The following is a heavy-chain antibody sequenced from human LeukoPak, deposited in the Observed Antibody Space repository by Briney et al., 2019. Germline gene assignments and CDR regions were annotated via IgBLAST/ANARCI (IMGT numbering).Heavy chain of an antibody. CDR2: ISGSGGST. Sequence: PGGSLRLSCAASGFTFSSYAMSWVRQAPGKGPEWVSAISGSGGSTYYADSVKGRFTISRDNSKNTLYLQMNSLRAEDTAVYYCAKGSGEVVIADEDYWGQGTLVTVSS. CDR3: AKGSGEVVIADEDY. J-gene: IGHJ4*02. D-gene: IGHD2-21*01. CDR1: GFTFSSYA. V-gene: IGHV3-23*01.